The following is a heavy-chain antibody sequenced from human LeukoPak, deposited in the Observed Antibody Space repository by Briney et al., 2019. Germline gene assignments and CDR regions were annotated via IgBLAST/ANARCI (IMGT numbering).Heavy chain of an antibody. CDR3: ARTMEVGATLDP. CDR1: GFTVNSNY. Sequence: PGGSLRLSCAASGFTVNSNYMSWVRQAPGKGLEWVSDIHSGGSTYCADSVKGRFTISRDNSKNTLYLQMNSLRAEDTAVYYCARTMEVGATLDPWGQGTLVTVSS. V-gene: IGHV3-53*01. CDR2: IHSGGST. J-gene: IGHJ5*02. D-gene: IGHD1-26*01.